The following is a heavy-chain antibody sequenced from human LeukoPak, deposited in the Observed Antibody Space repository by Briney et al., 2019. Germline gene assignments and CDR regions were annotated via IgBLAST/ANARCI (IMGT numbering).Heavy chain of an antibody. Sequence: SETLSLTCTVSGYSISSVYYWACIRQPPGKGPEWIGNIYHSGSTYYNPSLKSRITISIDTSKNQFSLQLSSVTAADTAVYYCARAYSSSWYLNWFDPWGQGTLVTVSS. CDR3: ARAYSSSWYLNWFDP. CDR2: IYHSGST. V-gene: IGHV4-38-2*02. CDR1: GYSISSVYY. D-gene: IGHD6-13*01. J-gene: IGHJ5*02.